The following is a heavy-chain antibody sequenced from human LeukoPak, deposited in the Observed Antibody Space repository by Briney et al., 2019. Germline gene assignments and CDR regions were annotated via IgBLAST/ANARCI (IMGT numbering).Heavy chain of an antibody. Sequence: GGSLRLSCAASGFTFSSSALSWVRQAPGKGLEWVSAVSGSGDRIDYADSVKGRFTISRDNSKDTLFLQMSSLRAEDTAVYFCATGPPFDNWGQGTLVTVST. CDR3: ATGPPFDN. CDR1: GFTFSSSA. J-gene: IGHJ4*02. V-gene: IGHV3-23*01. CDR2: VSGSGDRI.